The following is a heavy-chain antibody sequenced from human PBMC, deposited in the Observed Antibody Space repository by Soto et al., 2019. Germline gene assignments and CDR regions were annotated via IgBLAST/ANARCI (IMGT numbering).Heavy chain of an antibody. CDR1: GGTFSSYA. J-gene: IGHJ5*02. D-gene: IGHD5-12*01. V-gene: IGHV1-69*01. Sequence: QVQLVQSGAEVKKPGSSVKVSCKASGGTFSSYAISWVRQAPGQGLEWMGGIIPIFGTANYAQKFQGRVTITADESTRPAYMELSSLRSEDTAVYYCARDIVATGSPRWFAPWAREPWSPSPQ. CDR3: ARDIVATGSPRWFAP. CDR2: IIPIFGTA.